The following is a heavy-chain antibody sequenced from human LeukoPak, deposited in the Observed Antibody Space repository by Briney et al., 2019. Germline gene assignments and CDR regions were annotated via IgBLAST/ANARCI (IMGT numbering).Heavy chain of an antibody. CDR2: ISSSSSYI. CDR3: ARAAIVEMATIRFNWFDP. Sequence: GGSLRLSCGASGFTFTSHWMSWVRQAPGKGLEWVSSISSSSSYIYYADSVKGRFTISRDNAKNSLYLQMNSLRAEDTAVYYCARAAIVEMATIRFNWFDPWGQGTLVTVSS. D-gene: IGHD5-24*01. CDR1: GFTFTSHW. V-gene: IGHV3-21*01. J-gene: IGHJ5*02.